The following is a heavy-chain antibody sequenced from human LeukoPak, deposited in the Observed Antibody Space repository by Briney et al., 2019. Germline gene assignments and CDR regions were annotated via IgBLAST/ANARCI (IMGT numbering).Heavy chain of an antibody. Sequence: SETLSLTCAVYGGSFSGYYWSWIRQPPGKGLEGIGSIYYSGSTYYNPSLKSRVTISVDTSKNQFSLKLSSVTAADTAVYYCARRAVLRYFDWSLPPFDYWGQGTLVTVSS. J-gene: IGHJ4*02. CDR2: IYYSGST. CDR1: GGSFSGYY. CDR3: ARRAVLRYFDWSLPPFDY. V-gene: IGHV4-34*01. D-gene: IGHD3-9*01.